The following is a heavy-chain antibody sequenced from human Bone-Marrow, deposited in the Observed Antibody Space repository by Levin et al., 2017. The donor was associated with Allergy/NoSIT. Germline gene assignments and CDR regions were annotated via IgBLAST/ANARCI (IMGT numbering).Heavy chain of an antibody. CDR3: ARDSGATGADDY. Sequence: SCAASGFTFRDYSMTWVHQAPWKGLEWVSYITGSSGTIHYADSVKGRFIISRDNVKNSLHLQMNSLGVEDTAVYFCARDSGATGADDYWGQGILVTVSS. V-gene: IGHV3-48*01. J-gene: IGHJ4*02. CDR2: ITGSSGTI. D-gene: IGHD3-10*01. CDR1: GFTFRDYS.